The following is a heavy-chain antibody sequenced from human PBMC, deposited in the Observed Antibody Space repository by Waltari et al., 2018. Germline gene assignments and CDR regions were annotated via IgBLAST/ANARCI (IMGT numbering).Heavy chain of an antibody. Sequence: QAQLVESGGGVVHPGGSLRLSCTASGFSSRSYGMHWVRQTPGKGLEWVAFIRYDGSDKYYADSVKGRFTISRDTSKNTLYLQMNSLRSEDTAVYYCASGGKIVVVPADYWGQGTLVTVSS. V-gene: IGHV3-30*02. D-gene: IGHD2-2*01. CDR1: GFSSRSYG. J-gene: IGHJ4*02. CDR3: ASGGKIVVVPADY. CDR2: IRYDGSDK.